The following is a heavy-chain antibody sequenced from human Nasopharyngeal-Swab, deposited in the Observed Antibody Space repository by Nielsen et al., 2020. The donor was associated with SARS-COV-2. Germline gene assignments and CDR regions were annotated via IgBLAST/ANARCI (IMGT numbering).Heavy chain of an antibody. CDR1: GFTFSSYS. CDR2: ISSSSSYI. D-gene: IGHD6-25*01. Sequence: GGSLRLSCAASGFTFSSYSMNWVRQAPGKGLEWVSSISSSSSYIYYADSVKGRFTISRDNAKNSLYLQMNSLRAEDTAVYYCAGESAAGPYYYYYGMDVWGQGTTVTVSS. CDR3: AGESAAGPYYYYYGMDV. V-gene: IGHV3-21*01. J-gene: IGHJ6*02.